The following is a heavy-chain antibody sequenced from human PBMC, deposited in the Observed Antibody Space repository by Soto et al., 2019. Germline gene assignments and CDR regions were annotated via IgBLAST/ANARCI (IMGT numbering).Heavy chain of an antibody. J-gene: IGHJ3*02. Sequence: GGSLRVSCAAAGFTVSSNYMSWVRKTQGKGLEWVSVIYSGGSTYYADSVKGRFTISRDNSKNTLYLQMNSLRAEDTAVYYCARGFHYYDSRTDAFDIWGQGTMVTVSS. CDR1: GFTVSSNY. CDR2: IYSGGST. D-gene: IGHD3-22*01. CDR3: ARGFHYYDSRTDAFDI. V-gene: IGHV3-66*01.